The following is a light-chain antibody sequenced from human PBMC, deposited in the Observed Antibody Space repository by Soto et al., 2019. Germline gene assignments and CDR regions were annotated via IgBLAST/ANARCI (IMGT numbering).Light chain of an antibody. CDR2: AAS. CDR1: QSVIGSQ. V-gene: IGKV3-20*01. Sequence: ESVLTQSPGTLSLSPGERATLSCRASQSVIGSQLAWYQQKPGQAPSLLIHAASRRATGIPDRFSGSGSGTDFTLTIRRLEALDFAVYYWQEYGRSPLTFGGGTKVEIK. CDR3: QEYGRSPLT. J-gene: IGKJ4*01.